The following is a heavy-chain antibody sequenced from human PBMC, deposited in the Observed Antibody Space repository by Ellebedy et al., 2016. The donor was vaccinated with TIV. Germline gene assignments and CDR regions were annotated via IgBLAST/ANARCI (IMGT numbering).Heavy chain of an antibody. D-gene: IGHD6-19*01. CDR3: AGGYSSGWTDY. CDR1: GGSISSYY. J-gene: IGHJ4*02. Sequence: MPSETLSLTCTVSGGSISSYYWSWIRQPAGKGLEWIGRIYTSGSTNYNLSLQSRVTMSVDTSKNQFSLKLSSVTAADTAVYYCAGGYSSGWTDYWGQGTLVTVSS. CDR2: IYTSGST. V-gene: IGHV4-4*07.